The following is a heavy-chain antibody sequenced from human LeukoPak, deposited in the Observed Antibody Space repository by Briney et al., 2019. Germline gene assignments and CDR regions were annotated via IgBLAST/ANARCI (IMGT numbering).Heavy chain of an antibody. V-gene: IGHV3-53*01. CDR3: AYSSSWYGDAFDI. Sequence: GGSLRLSCAASGFTVSSNYMSWVRQAPGKGLEWVSVIYSGGSTYYADSVKGRFTISRDNSKNTLYLQMNSLRAEDTAVYYCAYSSSWYGDAFDIWGQGTMVTVSS. D-gene: IGHD6-13*01. CDR1: GFTVSSNY. J-gene: IGHJ3*02. CDR2: IYSGGST.